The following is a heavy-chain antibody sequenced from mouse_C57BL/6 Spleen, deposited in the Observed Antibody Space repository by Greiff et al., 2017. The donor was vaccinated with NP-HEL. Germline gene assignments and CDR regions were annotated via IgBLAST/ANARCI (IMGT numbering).Heavy chain of an antibody. CDR3: ARGGSNYVEAY. V-gene: IGHV1-69*01. D-gene: IGHD2-5*01. CDR2: IDPSDSYT. J-gene: IGHJ3*01. CDR1: GYTFTSYW. Sequence: QVQLQQPGAELVMPGASVKLSCKASGYTFTSYWMHWVKQRPGQGLEWIGEIDPSDSYTNYNQKFKGKSTLTVDKSSSTAYMQLSSLTSEDSAVYYCARGGSNYVEAYWGQGTLVTVSA.